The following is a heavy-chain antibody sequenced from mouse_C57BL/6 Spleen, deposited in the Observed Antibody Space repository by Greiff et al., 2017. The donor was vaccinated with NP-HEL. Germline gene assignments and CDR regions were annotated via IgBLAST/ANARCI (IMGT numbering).Heavy chain of an antibody. J-gene: IGHJ1*03. Sequence: VQLQQPGAELVMPGASVKLSCKASGYTFTSYWMHWVKQRPGQGLEWIGEIDPSDSYTNYNQKFKGKSTLTVDKSSSTAYMQLSSLTSEDSAVYYCARQGGYWYFDVWGTGTTVTVSS. CDR3: ARQGGYWYFDV. CDR2: IDPSDSYT. D-gene: IGHD1-1*02. CDR1: GYTFTSYW. V-gene: IGHV1-69*01.